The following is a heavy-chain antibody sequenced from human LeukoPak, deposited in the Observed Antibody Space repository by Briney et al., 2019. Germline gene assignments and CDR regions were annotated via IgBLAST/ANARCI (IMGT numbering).Heavy chain of an antibody. CDR1: GFTFSSYS. J-gene: IGHJ6*03. Sequence: PGGSLRLSCAASGFTFSSYSMNWVRQAPGKGLEWVSSISSSSSYIHYADSVKGRFTISRDNSKNILDLQMNSLRDEDTGVYYCAKDLGHMDVWGKGTTVTVSS. CDR2: ISSSSSYI. CDR3: AKDLGHMDV. V-gene: IGHV3-21*01. D-gene: IGHD3-10*01.